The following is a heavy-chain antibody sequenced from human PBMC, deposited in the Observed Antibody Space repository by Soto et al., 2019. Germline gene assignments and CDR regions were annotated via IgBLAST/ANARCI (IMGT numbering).Heavy chain of an antibody. D-gene: IGHD3-16*01. Sequence: EVQLVESGGGLVQPGGSLRLSCAASGFTFSTYDMHWVRQASGKGLEWVSSIGHAGDTYYAGSVKGRFTISRDNAKNAFYLQMNSLGVGDTAVYYCESLGARIYWGQGSLVTVSS. J-gene: IGHJ4*02. V-gene: IGHV3-13*04. CDR1: GFTFSTYD. CDR3: ESLGARIY. CDR2: IGHAGDT.